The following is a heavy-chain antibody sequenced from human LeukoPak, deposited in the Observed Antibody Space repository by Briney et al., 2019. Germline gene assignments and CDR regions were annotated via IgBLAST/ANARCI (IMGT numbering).Heavy chain of an antibody. CDR2: MNPNSGNT. CDR1: EYTFTSYD. J-gene: IGHJ6*03. V-gene: IGHV1-8*01. Sequence: ASVKVSCKASEYTFTSYDINWVRQATGQGLEWMGWMNPNSGNTGYAQKFQGRVTMTRNTSISTAYMELSSLRSEDTAVYYCARNNYCSSTSCYSYYYYYYMDVWGKGTTVTVSS. D-gene: IGHD2-2*01. CDR3: ARNNYCSSTSCYSYYYYYYMDV.